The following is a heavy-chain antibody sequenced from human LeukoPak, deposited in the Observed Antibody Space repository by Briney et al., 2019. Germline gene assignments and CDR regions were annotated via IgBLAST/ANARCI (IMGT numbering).Heavy chain of an antibody. J-gene: IGHJ2*01. CDR3: ARDKHYYYDSSGIPRPLYFDL. D-gene: IGHD3-22*01. V-gene: IGHV1-69*04. CDR2: IIPILGIA. Sequence: SVKVSCKASGGTFSSYAISWVRQAPGQGLEWMGRIIPILGIANYAQKFQGRVTITTDESTSTAYMELSSLRAEDTAVYYCARDKHYYYDSSGIPRPLYFDLWGRGTLVTVSS. CDR1: GGTFSSYA.